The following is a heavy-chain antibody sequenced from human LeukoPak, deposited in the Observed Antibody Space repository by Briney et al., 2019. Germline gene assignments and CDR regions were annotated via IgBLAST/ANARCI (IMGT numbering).Heavy chain of an antibody. CDR2: IYYSGST. V-gene: IGHV4-39*01. CDR1: GGSIRSSSYY. CDR3: AKSLYGSGSYYNWFDP. D-gene: IGHD3-10*01. J-gene: IGHJ5*02. Sequence: PSETLSLTCTVSGGSIRSSSYYWGWIRQPPGRGLEWIGSIYYSGSTYYNPSLKSRVTISVDTSKNQFSLKLSSVTAADTAVYYCAKSLYGSGSYYNWFDPWGQGTLVTVSS.